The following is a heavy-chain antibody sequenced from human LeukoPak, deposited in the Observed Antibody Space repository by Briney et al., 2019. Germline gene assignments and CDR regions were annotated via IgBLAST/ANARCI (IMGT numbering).Heavy chain of an antibody. CDR2: INQDGSEE. CDR1: GFTFSNYW. CDR3: VRDGGASGYDLLDY. D-gene: IGHD5-12*01. V-gene: IGHV3-7*01. J-gene: IGHJ4*02. Sequence: GGSLRLSCAASGFTFSNYWMTWVRQAPGKGLEWVAHINQDGSEEHYMDSVKARFTISRDNAKNSLSLQMNGLRAEDTAVYYCVRDGGASGYDLLDYWGQGTLVTVSS.